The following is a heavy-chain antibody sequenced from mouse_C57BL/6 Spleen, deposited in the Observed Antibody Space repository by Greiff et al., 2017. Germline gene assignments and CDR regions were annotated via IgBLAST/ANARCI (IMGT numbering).Heavy chain of an antibody. CDR3: AGMNYEVDY. D-gene: IGHD1-1*01. V-gene: IGHV5-17*01. CDR2: ISSGSSTI. J-gene: IGHJ2*01. Sequence: EVMLVESGGGLVKPGGSLKLSCAASGFTFSDYGMHWVRQAPEQGLEWVAYISSGSSTIYYADTVKGRFTISRDNAKNTLFLHMNGLRSEDTAMYYCAGMNYEVDYWGQGTTLTVAS. CDR1: GFTFSDYG.